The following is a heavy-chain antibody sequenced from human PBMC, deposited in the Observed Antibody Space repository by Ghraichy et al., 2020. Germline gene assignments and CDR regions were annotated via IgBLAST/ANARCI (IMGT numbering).Heavy chain of an antibody. D-gene: IGHD7-27*01. CDR1: GGSISSGGYS. CDR2: IYHSGST. CDR3: ARLLGYYFDY. Sequence: SETLSLTCAVSGGSISSGGYSWSWIRQPPGKGLEWIGYIYHSGSTYYNPSLKSRVTISVDRSKNQFSLKLSSVTAADTAVYYCARLLGYYFDYWGQGTLVTVSS. J-gene: IGHJ4*02. V-gene: IGHV4-30-2*01.